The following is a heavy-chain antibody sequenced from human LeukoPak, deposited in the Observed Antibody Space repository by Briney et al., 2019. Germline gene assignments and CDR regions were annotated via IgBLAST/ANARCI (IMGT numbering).Heavy chain of an antibody. Sequence: PSETLSLTCTVSGGSISSSSYYWGWIRQPPGKGLEWIGSICYSGSSYYNPSLKSRVTISVDTSKNQFSLKLSSVTAADTAVYYCARGPPYIVVVTAIGFFDYWGQGTLVTVSS. CDR3: ARGPPYIVVVTAIGFFDY. CDR2: ICYSGSS. V-gene: IGHV4-39*01. CDR1: GGSISSSSYY. D-gene: IGHD2-21*02. J-gene: IGHJ4*02.